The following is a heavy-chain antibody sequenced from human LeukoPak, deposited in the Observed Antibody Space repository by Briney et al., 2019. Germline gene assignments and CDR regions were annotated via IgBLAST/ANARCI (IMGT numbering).Heavy chain of an antibody. CDR2: IYYSGST. V-gene: IGHV4-59*01. D-gene: IGHD3-22*01. CDR1: GGSISSYY. J-gene: IGHJ3*02. CDR3: ARVPDATYYYDSSGDDAFDI. Sequence: SETLSLTCTVSGGSISSYYWSWIRQPPGKGLEWIGYIYYSGSTNYNPSLKSRVTISVDTSKNQFSLKLSSVTAADTAVYYCARVPDATYYYDSSGDDAFDIWGQGTMVTVSS.